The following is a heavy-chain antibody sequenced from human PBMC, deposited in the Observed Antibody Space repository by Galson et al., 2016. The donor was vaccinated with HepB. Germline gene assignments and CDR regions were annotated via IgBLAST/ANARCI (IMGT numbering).Heavy chain of an antibody. CDR2: IWFDGRNE. CDR1: GFTFSTYG. J-gene: IGHJ4*02. Sequence: LRLSCAASGFTFSTYGMHWVRQAPGKGLEWMAVIWFDGRNEYYADSVKGRFTISRDNSKNTLYLQMNSLKAEDTAVYYCARVGGTGGIFDYWGLGTLVTVSS. D-gene: IGHD1-26*01. CDR3: ARVGGTGGIFDY. V-gene: IGHV3-33*01.